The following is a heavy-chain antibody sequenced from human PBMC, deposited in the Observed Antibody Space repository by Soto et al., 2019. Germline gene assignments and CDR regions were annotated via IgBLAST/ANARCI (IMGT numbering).Heavy chain of an antibody. CDR2: ISRSSSTI. V-gene: IGHV3-48*02. J-gene: IGHJ4*02. D-gene: IGHD1-26*01. Sequence: PGGSLRLSCAASGFTFSSYSMNWVRQAPGKGLEWVSYISRSSSTIYYADSVKGRFTISRDNAKNSLYLQMNSLRDEDTAVYYCARAHHIVGATPPDDYWGQGTLVTVSS. CDR1: GFTFSSYS. CDR3: ARAHHIVGATPPDDY.